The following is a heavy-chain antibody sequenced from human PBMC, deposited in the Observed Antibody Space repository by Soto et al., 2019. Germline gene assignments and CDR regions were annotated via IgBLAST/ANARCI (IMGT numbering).Heavy chain of an antibody. D-gene: IGHD2-2*01. CDR2: ISAYNGNT. J-gene: IGHJ4*02. Sequence: ASVKVSCKASGYTFTSYGISLVRQAPGQGLEWMGWISAYNGNTNYAQKLQGRVTMTTDTSTSTAYMELRSLRSDDTAVYYCARGWRDIVVVPAARGAYFDYWGQGTLVTVSS. CDR3: ARGWRDIVVVPAARGAYFDY. CDR1: GYTFTSYG. V-gene: IGHV1-18*01.